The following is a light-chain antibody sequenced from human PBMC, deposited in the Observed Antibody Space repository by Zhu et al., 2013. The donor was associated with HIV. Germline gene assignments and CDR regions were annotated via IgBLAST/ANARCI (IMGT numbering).Light chain of an antibody. J-gene: IGKJ1*01. Sequence: EIVMTQSPATLSASPGERATLSCTASQGVSSNLAWYQQRPAQAPRLLIYGGSTRATGIPARFSGRGSGTEFTSPSAACSMKILQYYYCQQYSAWPTFGQGTKVEIK. V-gene: IGKV3-15*01. CDR1: QGVSSN. CDR2: GGS. CDR3: QQYSAWPT.